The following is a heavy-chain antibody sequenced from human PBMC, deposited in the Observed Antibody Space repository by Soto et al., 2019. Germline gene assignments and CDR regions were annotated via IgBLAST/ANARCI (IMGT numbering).Heavy chain of an antibody. CDR1: AGTFCSYA. CDR3: ARASYCSGSYSLYYAGMDV. Sequence: SSSYDSCKPSAGTFCSYAIRRVPRAPGQGREWKGGIILIFGAANYDQKFQDRVTITGDKSTSTASMELRSLRSEDTVVYYYARASYCSGSYSLYYAGMDVWGQGTPVTVSS. CDR2: IILIFGAA. J-gene: IGHJ6*02. V-gene: IGHV1-69*06. D-gene: IGHD3-10*01.